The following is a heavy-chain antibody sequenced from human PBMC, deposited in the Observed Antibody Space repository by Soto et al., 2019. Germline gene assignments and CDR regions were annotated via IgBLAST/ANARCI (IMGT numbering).Heavy chain of an antibody. CDR3: ARVPQQLVGYYYYGMDV. CDR2: IIPILGIA. CDR1: GGTFSSYA. J-gene: IGHJ6*02. D-gene: IGHD6-13*01. Sequence: ASVKVSCKASGGTFSSYAISWVRRAPGQGLEWMGGIIPILGIANYAQKFQGRVTITADKSTSTAYMELSSLRSEDTAVYYCARVPQQLVGYYYYGMDVWGQGTTVTVSS. V-gene: IGHV1-69*10.